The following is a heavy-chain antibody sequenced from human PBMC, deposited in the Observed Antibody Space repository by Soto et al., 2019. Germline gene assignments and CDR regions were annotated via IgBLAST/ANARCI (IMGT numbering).Heavy chain of an antibody. CDR3: AREEVGYCSGGRCYYYVMDV. CDR1: GGSISSYY. J-gene: IGHJ6*02. CDR2: IYTRGNT. Sequence: QVQLQESGPGLVKPSETLSLTCTVSGGSISSYYRSWIRQPAGKEVGWIGGIYTRGNTNYNPSLTIRVTMSVTTSKNQFSLKLSSVSAADTAVYYCAREEVGYCSGGRCYYYVMDVWGQGTTVTVSS. D-gene: IGHD2-15*01. V-gene: IGHV4-4*07.